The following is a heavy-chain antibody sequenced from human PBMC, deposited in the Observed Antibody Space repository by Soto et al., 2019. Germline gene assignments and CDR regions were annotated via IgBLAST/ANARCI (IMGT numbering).Heavy chain of an antibody. Sequence: SETLSLTCGVSGYSISSGYYCGWIRQSPGKGLEWIGSINHSGNTYYNPSLRSRVTISVDTSRNQVSLILSSVTAADTAVYYCGRSGDDYGSYSDYWGQGTLVTVS. CDR3: GRSGDDYGSYSDY. V-gene: IGHV4-38-2*01. CDR2: INHSGNT. J-gene: IGHJ4*02. D-gene: IGHD4-17*01. CDR1: GYSISSGYY.